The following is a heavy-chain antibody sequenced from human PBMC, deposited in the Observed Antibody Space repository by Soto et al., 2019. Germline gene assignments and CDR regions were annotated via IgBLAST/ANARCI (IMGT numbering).Heavy chain of an antibody. CDR3: ARWVGGNYFHY. CDR2: INAGNGNT. J-gene: IGHJ4*02. CDR1: GYTFTSYA. D-gene: IGHD1-26*01. Sequence: ASVKVSCKASGYTFTSYAMHWVRQAPGQGLEWMGWINAGNGNTKYSQKFQGRVTITRDTSASTAYMELSSLRSEDTAVYYCARWVGGNYFHYWGQGTLVTVSS. V-gene: IGHV1-3*01.